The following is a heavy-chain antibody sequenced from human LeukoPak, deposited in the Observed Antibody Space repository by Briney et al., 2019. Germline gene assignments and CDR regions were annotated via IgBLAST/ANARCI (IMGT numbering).Heavy chain of an antibody. V-gene: IGHV4-59*08. CDR2: IHYTGST. J-gene: IGHJ6*02. Sequence: PSETLSLTCTVSSDSISSSYWSWIRQPPGKGLEWIGYIHYTGSTNYNPSLKSRLTISVDTSKNQFSLKLNSVTAADTAVYYCARLRPLEQVGGYYNHSMDVWGQGTTVTVSS. CDR1: SDSISSSY. CDR3: ARLRPLEQVGGYYNHSMDV. D-gene: IGHD6-6*01.